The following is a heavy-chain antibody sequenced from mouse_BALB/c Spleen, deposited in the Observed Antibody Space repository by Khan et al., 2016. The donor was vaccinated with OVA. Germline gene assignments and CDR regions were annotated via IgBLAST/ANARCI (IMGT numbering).Heavy chain of an antibody. CDR1: GYSITSGYY. J-gene: IGHJ3*01. CDR3: ASESYGKGAY. D-gene: IGHD2-1*01. V-gene: IGHV3-6*02. Sequence: EVPLQESGPGLVKPSQSLSLTCSVTGYSITSGYYWNWIRQFPGNRLEWMGYISYDGSNNYNPSLKNRISINRDTSKKQVFLKLNSVTTEDTATYYCASESYGKGAYWGHGTLVTVSA. CDR2: ISYDGSN.